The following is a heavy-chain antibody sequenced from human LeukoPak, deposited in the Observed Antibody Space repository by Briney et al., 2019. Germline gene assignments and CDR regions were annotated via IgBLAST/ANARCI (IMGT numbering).Heavy chain of an antibody. D-gene: IGHD2-8*01. V-gene: IGHV4-39*07. CDR2: MYYRGST. CDR1: GGSISSSSHY. Sequence: SETLSLTCTVSGGSISSSSHYWGWIRQPPGKGLEWIGSMYYRGSTYHNPSLKSRVTISVDTSKNQFSLKLSSVTAADTAVYYCARGSLYCTNGVCYLDYWGQGTLVTVSS. CDR3: ARGSLYCTNGVCYLDY. J-gene: IGHJ4*02.